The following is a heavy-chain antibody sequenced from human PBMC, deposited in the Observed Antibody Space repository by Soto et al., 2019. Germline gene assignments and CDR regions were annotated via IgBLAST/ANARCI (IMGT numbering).Heavy chain of an antibody. CDR3: ARHQMRSTG. CDR2: ISASGSAV. V-gene: IGHV3-48*03. Sequence: GGSLRLSCAASGFSFSEYEMNWVRQAPGKGLEWVSYISASGSAVYYGDSVKGRFTISRDNARNSLYLQMTSLRAEDTAVYYCARHQMRSTGWGQGTMVTASS. J-gene: IGHJ3*01. D-gene: IGHD2-8*02. CDR1: GFSFSEYE.